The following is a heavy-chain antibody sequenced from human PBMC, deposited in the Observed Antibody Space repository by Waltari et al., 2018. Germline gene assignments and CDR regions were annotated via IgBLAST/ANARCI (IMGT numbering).Heavy chain of an antibody. J-gene: IGHJ4*02. V-gene: IGHV4-34*01. CDR1: GGSFSGYY. CDR2: INHSGST. Sequence: QVQLQQWGAGLLKPSETLSLTCAVYGGSFSGYYWSWIRQPPGKGLEWIGEINHSGSTNYNPSLKSRVTISVDTSKNQFSLKLSSVTAADTAVYYCARDPHYSNPFDYWGQGTLVTVSS. D-gene: IGHD4-4*01. CDR3: ARDPHYSNPFDY.